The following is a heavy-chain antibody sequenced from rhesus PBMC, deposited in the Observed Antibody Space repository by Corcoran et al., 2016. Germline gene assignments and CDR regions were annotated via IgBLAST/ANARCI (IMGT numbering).Heavy chain of an antibody. D-gene: IGHD4-29*01. J-gene: IGHJ4*01. CDR3: TRVRGSSYFDY. V-gene: IGHV1-180*01. CDR1: GYTFTSYY. CDR2: SAPNKGNK. Sequence: QVQLVQSGAEIKQPGASVKLSCKASGYTFTSYYMHWVRQAPGQGLEWIRMSAPNKGNKGYAKNLQSKVNITTDTSTSTGYMELSSLRSEDTAVYYCTRVRGSSYFDYWGQGVLVTVSS.